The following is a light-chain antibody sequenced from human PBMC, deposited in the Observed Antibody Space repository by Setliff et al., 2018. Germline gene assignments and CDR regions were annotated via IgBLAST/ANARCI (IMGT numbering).Light chain of an antibody. CDR1: SSDVGSYDL. V-gene: IGLV2-14*03. CDR2: GVS. J-gene: IGLJ1*01. CDR3: TAYTSGTTYV. Sequence: QSVLTQPASVSGSPGQPITISCSGTSSDVGSYDLVSWYQQHPGKAPKLIIYGVSNRPSGVSSRFSGSRSGNTASLTISGLQTEDEADYYCTAYTSGTTYVFGTGTKVTVL.